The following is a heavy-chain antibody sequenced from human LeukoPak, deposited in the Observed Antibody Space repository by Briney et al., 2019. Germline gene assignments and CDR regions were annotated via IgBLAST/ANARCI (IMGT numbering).Heavy chain of an antibody. J-gene: IGHJ4*02. CDR3: AKDGGIIVGATLDY. D-gene: IGHD1-26*01. Sequence: GGSLRLSCAASVFTFSICCMHGVRQAPGKGLEGGAVISYDGSNKYYADSVKGRFTISRNNSKNTLYLQMNSLRAEATAVYYCAKDGGIIVGATLDYWGQGTLVTVSS. CDR2: ISYDGSNK. CDR1: VFTFSICC. V-gene: IGHV3-30*18.